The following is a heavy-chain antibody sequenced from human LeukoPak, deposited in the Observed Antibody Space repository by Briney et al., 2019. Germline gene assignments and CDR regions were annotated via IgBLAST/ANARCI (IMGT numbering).Heavy chain of an antibody. CDR2: MSGSAGST. J-gene: IGHJ3*02. CDR3: ANRLRPYYGDYDAFDI. D-gene: IGHD4-17*01. V-gene: IGHV3-23*01. Sequence: GGTLRLSCAASGFTFSSYGMSWVRQAPGKGLEWVSGMSGSAGSTSYADSVKGRFTISRDNSKNTLYLQMNSLRAEDTAVYYCANRLRPYYGDYDAFDIWGQGTMVTVSS. CDR1: GFTFSSYG.